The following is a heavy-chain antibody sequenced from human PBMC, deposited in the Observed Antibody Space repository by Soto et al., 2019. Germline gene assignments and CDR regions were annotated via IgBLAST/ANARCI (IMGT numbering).Heavy chain of an antibody. Sequence: ASVKVSCKASGGTFSSYAISWVRQAPGQGLEWMGGIIPIFGTANYAQKFQGRVTITADESTSTAYMELSSLRSEDTAVYYCARDLNERVTPKGPNNWFDPWGQGTLVTVSS. V-gene: IGHV1-69*13. CDR2: IIPIFGTA. D-gene: IGHD2-21*02. CDR3: ARDLNERVTPKGPNNWFDP. CDR1: GGTFSSYA. J-gene: IGHJ5*02.